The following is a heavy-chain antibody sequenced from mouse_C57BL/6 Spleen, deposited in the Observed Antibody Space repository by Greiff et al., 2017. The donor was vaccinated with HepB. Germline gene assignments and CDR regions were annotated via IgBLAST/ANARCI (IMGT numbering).Heavy chain of an antibody. CDR1: GYAFSSSW. CDR2: IYPGDGDT. J-gene: IGHJ3*01. V-gene: IGHV1-82*01. D-gene: IGHD2-3*01. Sequence: VQLQQSGPELVKPGASVKISCKASGYAFSSSWMNWVKQRPGKGLEWIGRIYPGDGDTNYNGKFKGKATLTADKSSSTAYMQLSSLTSEDSAVYFCARSYYDGYYPFAYWGQGTLVTVSA. CDR3: ARSYYDGYYPFAY.